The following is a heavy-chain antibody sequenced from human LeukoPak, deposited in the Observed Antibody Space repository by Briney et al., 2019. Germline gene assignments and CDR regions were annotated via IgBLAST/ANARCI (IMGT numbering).Heavy chain of an antibody. J-gene: IGHJ4*02. Sequence: ASAKVSCKASGYTFTGYYMHWVRQAPGQGLEWMGWINPNSGGTNYAQKFQGWVTMTRDTSISTAYMELSRLRSDDTAVYYCAVAAAGTYYFDYWGQGTLVTVSS. CDR1: GYTFTGYY. V-gene: IGHV1-2*04. CDR3: AVAAAGTYYFDY. CDR2: INPNSGGT. D-gene: IGHD6-13*01.